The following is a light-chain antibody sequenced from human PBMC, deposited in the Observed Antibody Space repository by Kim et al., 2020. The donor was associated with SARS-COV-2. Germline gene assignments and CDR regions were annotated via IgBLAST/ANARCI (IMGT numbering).Light chain of an antibody. J-gene: IGLJ3*02. CDR2: SYD. CDR1: SSNLKYKS. Sequence: ITSSGGSSNLKYKSVCWYKQLPGADAKLLSSSYDQRPSWVPDRVSGSKCGPPASLAFSELRSDDEADYCCPAWHVRSAARLFGGETKLTVL. CDR3: PAWHVRSAARL. V-gene: IGLV1-47*01.